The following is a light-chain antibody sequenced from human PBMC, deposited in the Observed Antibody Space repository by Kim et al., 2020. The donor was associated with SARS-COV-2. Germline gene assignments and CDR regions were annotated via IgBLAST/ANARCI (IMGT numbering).Light chain of an antibody. Sequence: IVLTQSPGTLSLSPGERATLSCRASQSVSTTYLAWYQQKPGQAPRLLIYGASSRAPGIPDRFSGSGSGTEFTLTISRLEPEDFAVYYCQQYDTSSLYTFGQGTKLEIK. V-gene: IGKV3-20*01. CDR3: QQYDTSSLYT. J-gene: IGKJ2*01. CDR1: QSVSTTY. CDR2: GAS.